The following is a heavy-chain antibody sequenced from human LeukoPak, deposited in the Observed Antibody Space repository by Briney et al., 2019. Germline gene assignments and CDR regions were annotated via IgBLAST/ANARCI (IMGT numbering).Heavy chain of an antibody. CDR3: AKDLLNEGNHLDY. V-gene: IGHV4-30-4*01. Sequence: SETLSLTCTVSGGSISSGDYYWSWIRQPPGKGLEWIGYIYYSGSTYYNPSLKSRVTISVDTSKNQFSLKLSSVTAADTAVYYCAKDLLNEGNHLDYWGQGTLVTVSS. J-gene: IGHJ4*02. CDR2: IYYSGST. D-gene: IGHD4-23*01. CDR1: GGSISSGDYY.